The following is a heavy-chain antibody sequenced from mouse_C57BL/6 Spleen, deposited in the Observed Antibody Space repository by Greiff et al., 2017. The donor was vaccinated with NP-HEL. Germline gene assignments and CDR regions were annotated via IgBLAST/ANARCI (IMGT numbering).Heavy chain of an antibody. Sequence: EVMLVESGGGLVKPGGSLKLSCAASGFTFSDYGMHWVRQAPEKGLEWVAYISSGSSTIYYADTVKGRFTISRDNAKNTLFLQMTSLRSEDTAMYYCARKYYYGSSYFDYWGQGTTLTVSS. CDR3: ARKYYYGSSYFDY. D-gene: IGHD1-1*01. CDR2: ISSGSSTI. J-gene: IGHJ2*01. CDR1: GFTFSDYG. V-gene: IGHV5-17*01.